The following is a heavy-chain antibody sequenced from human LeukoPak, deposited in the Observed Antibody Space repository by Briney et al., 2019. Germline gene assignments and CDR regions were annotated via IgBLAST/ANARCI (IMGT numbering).Heavy chain of an antibody. CDR2: INWDGSST. V-gene: IGHV3-43*01. D-gene: IGHD3-10*01. J-gene: IGHJ5*02. CDR3: AKDQPYGSGSYIDP. CDR1: GFTFDDYT. Sequence: GGSLRLSCAPSGFTFDDYTIHWVRQAPGKGLEWVSLINWDGSSTYYADSVKGRFTISRDNSKNSLYLQMNSLRTEDTALYYCAKDQPYGSGSYIDPWGQGTLSPCPQ.